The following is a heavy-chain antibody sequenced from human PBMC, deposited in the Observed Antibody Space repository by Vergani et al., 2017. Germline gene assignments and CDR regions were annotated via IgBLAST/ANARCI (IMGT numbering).Heavy chain of an antibody. D-gene: IGHD3-10*02. CDR1: GFTFSSYA. CDR3: AREMLGSHNXFDY. V-gene: IGHV3-30-3*01. Sequence: QVQLVESGGGVVQPGRSLRLSCAASGFTFSSYAMHWVRQAPGKGLEWVAVISYDGSNKYYADSVKGRFTISRDNSKNTLYLQMNSLRAEDTAVYYCAREMLGSHNXFDYWGQGTLVTVSS. J-gene: IGHJ4*02. CDR2: ISYDGSNK.